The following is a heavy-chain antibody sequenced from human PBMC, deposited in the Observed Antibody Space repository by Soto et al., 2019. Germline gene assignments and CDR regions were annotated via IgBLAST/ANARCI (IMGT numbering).Heavy chain of an antibody. CDR1: GFTFSSFS. Sequence: GGSLRLSCAASGFTFSSFSMHWVRQAPGKGLEWVSYISSSSSTIYDADSVRGRFTISRDNAKNSLYLQMNSLRDEDTAVFYCARDAPRCSGGTCLDYWGQGTLVTVSS. J-gene: IGHJ4*02. V-gene: IGHV3-48*02. CDR2: ISSSSSTI. CDR3: ARDAPRCSGGTCLDY. D-gene: IGHD2-15*01.